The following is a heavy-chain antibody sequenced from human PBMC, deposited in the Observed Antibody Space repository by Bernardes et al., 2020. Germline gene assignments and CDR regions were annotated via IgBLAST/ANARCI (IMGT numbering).Heavy chain of an antibody. Sequence: SETLSLTCTVSGGSIRTYYWSWIRQPPGKGLEWIGYISDSGTTNYNPSLKSRVAMSVEKSKNRFSLNLTSVTSADTATYYCARGPVPIAARRATAYHYYAMDVWGRGTAVTVSS. D-gene: IGHD6-6*01. J-gene: IGHJ6*02. CDR3: ARGPVPIAARRATAYHYYAMDV. CDR1: GGSIRTYY. V-gene: IGHV4-59*01. CDR2: ISDSGTT.